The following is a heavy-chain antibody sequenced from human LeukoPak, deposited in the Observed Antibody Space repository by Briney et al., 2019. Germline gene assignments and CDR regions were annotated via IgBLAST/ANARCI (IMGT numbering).Heavy chain of an antibody. D-gene: IGHD1-26*01. CDR2: ISDSGGST. CDR1: GFTFSSFT. Sequence: GGSLRLSCAASGFTFSSFTMTWVRQAPGKGLEWVSAISDSGGSTSYADSVEGRFSISRDNAKNMVSLQMNSLRAEDTAIYYCAKAPYSANYYFDHWGQGTLFTVSS. CDR3: AKAPYSANYYFDH. J-gene: IGHJ4*02. V-gene: IGHV3-23*01.